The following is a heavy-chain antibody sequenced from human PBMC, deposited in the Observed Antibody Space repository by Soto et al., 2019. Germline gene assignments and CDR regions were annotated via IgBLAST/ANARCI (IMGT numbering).Heavy chain of an antibody. CDR1: GFTFSNYA. CDR2: IGASGGIT. CDR3: AKSGPAAIGKTSYGMDV. D-gene: IGHD2-2*01. Sequence: PGGSLSLSCAASGFTFSNYAMSWVRQAPGKGLKWVSAIGASGGITYYAYSVEGRFTISRDNSKNTLYLQMNSLRAEDTAVYYCAKSGPAAIGKTSYGMDVWGQGPTVTVSS. J-gene: IGHJ6*02. V-gene: IGHV3-23*01.